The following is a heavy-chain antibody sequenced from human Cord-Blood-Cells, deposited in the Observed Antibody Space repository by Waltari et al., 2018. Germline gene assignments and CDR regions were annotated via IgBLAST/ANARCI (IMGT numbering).Heavy chain of an antibody. V-gene: IGHV3-33*01. CDR1: GFTFSSYG. D-gene: IGHD5-12*01. CDR3: ARWGNIVAAQYYYDMDV. Sequence: QVQLVESGGGVVQPGRSLRLSCAAPGFTFSSYGMHWVRQAAGKGLEWVAAICYDGSNKYYADSVKGRFTISINNSKNTLYLRINSLRADDTAVYYCARWGNIVAAQYYYDMDVWGQGTTVTVS. J-gene: IGHJ6*02. CDR2: ICYDGSNK.